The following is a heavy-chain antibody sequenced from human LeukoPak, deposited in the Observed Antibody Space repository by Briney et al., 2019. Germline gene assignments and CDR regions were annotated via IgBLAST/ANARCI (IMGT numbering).Heavy chain of an antibody. Sequence: KPSETLSLTCTVSGGSISSYYWSWIRQPPGKGLEWIGYIYYSGSTNYNPSLKSRVTISVDTSKNQFSLKLSSVTAADTAVYYCARLFRLSGFDPWGQGTLVTVSS. J-gene: IGHJ5*02. CDR2: IYYSGST. D-gene: IGHD3/OR15-3a*01. CDR1: GGSISSYY. CDR3: ARLFRLSGFDP. V-gene: IGHV4-59*01.